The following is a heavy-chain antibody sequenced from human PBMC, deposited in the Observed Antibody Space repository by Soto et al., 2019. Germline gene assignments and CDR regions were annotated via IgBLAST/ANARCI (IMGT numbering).Heavy chain of an antibody. CDR3: ARRGLLWFGELSPFDYYYGMDV. V-gene: IGHV1-8*01. CDR1: GYTFTSYD. CDR2: MNPNSGNT. Sequence: GASVKVSCKASGYTFTSYDINWVRQATGQGLEWMGWMNPNSGNTGYAQKFQGRVTMTRNTSIRTAYMELSSLRSEDTAVYYCARRGLLWFGELSPFDYYYGMDVWGQGTTVTVSS. J-gene: IGHJ6*02. D-gene: IGHD3-10*01.